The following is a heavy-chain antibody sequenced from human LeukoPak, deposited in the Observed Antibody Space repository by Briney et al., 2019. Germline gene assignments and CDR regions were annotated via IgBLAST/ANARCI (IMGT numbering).Heavy chain of an antibody. Sequence: GASVKVSCKASGGTFNSYAFSWVRQAPGQGLEWMGGIIPILGTANYAQKFQGRVTISADTSTSTAYMELSSLRSDDTAVYYCARGSRTGWFYFDYWGQGTLVTVSS. V-gene: IGHV1-69*10. CDR1: GGTFNSYA. CDR2: IIPILGTA. CDR3: ARGSRTGWFYFDY. J-gene: IGHJ4*02. D-gene: IGHD6-19*01.